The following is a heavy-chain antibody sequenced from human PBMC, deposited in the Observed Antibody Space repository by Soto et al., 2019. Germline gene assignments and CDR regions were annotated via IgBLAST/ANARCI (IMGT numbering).Heavy chain of an antibody. CDR2: IYYSGST. Sequence: QLQLQESGPGLVKPSETLSLTCTVSGGSISSSSYYWGWIRQPPGKGLEWIGSIYYSGSTYYNPSLKSRVTISVDTSKNQFSLKLSSVTAADTAVYYCARPRGIDYGENWFDPWGQGTLVTVSS. J-gene: IGHJ5*02. CDR3: ARPRGIDYGENWFDP. V-gene: IGHV4-39*01. CDR1: GGSISSSSYY. D-gene: IGHD4-17*01.